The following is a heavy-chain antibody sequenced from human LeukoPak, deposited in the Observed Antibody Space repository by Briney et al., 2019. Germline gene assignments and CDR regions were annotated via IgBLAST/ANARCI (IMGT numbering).Heavy chain of an antibody. D-gene: IGHD5-18*01. CDR2: VGTSPADT. CDR1: GFSFSSYA. J-gene: IGHJ4*02. CDR3: AKDADTAMVNYFDY. V-gene: IGHV3-23*01. Sequence: GGSLRLFCAASGFSFSSYAMTWVRQAPGKGLEWVSIVGTSPADTHYEDSVKGRFTISRDNSKNTLYLQMDSLRVEDTAVYYCAKDADTAMVNYFDYWGQGTLVTVSS.